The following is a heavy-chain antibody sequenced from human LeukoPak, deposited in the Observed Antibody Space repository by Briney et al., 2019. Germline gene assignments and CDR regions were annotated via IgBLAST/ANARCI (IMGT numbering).Heavy chain of an antibody. J-gene: IGHJ4*02. D-gene: IGHD2-2*01. V-gene: IGHV1-69*05. Sequence: SVKVSCKASGYTFTGYYMHWVRQAPGQGLEWMGWIIPIFGTANYAQKVQGRVTITTDESTSTAYMELSSLRSEDTAVYYCARDEEDCSSTSCYDIQFDYWGQGTLVTVSS. CDR3: ARDEEDCSSTSCYDIQFDY. CDR2: IIPIFGTA. CDR1: GYTFTGYY.